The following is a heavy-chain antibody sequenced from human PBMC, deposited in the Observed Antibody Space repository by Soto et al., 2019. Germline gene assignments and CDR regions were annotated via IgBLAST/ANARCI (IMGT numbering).Heavy chain of an antibody. J-gene: IGHJ4*02. D-gene: IGHD2-15*01. CDR3: ATDYRAACGGSCYYFDY. CDR1: GYTFSSYG. CDR2: ISAANGDT. Sequence: QVHLVQSGAEVKKPGASVKVSCKASGYTFSSYGISWVRQAPGQGLVWMGWISAANGDTNSAPKFQGRVTMTTDTSTSTAYMELRSLRSDDTALYYCATDYRAACGGSCYYFDYWGQGTLVTVSA. V-gene: IGHV1-18*01.